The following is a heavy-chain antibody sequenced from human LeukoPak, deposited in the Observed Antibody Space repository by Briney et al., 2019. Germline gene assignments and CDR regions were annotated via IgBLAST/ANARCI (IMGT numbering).Heavy chain of an antibody. V-gene: IGHV3-30*19. Sequence: GRSLRLSCAASGFTFSSYGMHWVRQAPGKELEWVAVISYDGSNKYYADSVKGRFTISRDNSKNTLYLQMNSLRAEDTAVYYCARGSRPQMQLRAYWGQGTLVTVSS. CDR1: GFTFSSYG. J-gene: IGHJ4*02. CDR2: ISYDGSNK. D-gene: IGHD2-2*01. CDR3: ARGSRPQMQLRAY.